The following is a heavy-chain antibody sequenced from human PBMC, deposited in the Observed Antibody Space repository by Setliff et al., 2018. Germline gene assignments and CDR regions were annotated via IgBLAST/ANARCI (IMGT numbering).Heavy chain of an antibody. Sequence: ASVKVSCKASGYTFTSYDINWVRQATGQGLEWMGWMNPNSGNTGYAQKFQGRVTMTRNTSISTAYMELSSLRSEDTAVHYCARGGDTAMVNPDYYYYYYMDVWGKGTTVTVSS. CDR3: ARGGDTAMVNPDYYYYYYMDV. CDR1: GYTFTSYD. CDR2: MNPNSGNT. D-gene: IGHD5-18*01. V-gene: IGHV1-8*02. J-gene: IGHJ6*03.